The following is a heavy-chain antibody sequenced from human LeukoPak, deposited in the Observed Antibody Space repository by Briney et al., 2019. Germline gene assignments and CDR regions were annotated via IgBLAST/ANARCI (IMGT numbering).Heavy chain of an antibody. V-gene: IGHV3-9*01. Sequence: GRSLRLSCAGSGFTYDDYAMHWVRQAPGKGLEWVSGISWNSGSIGYADSVKGRFTISRDNAKNSLYLQMNRLSAEDTALYYCAKAVYGSGSYYPDVWGEGPTVPVS. CDR3: AKAVYGSGSYYPDV. CDR1: GFTYDDYA. D-gene: IGHD3-10*01. CDR2: ISWNSGSI. J-gene: IGHJ6*02.